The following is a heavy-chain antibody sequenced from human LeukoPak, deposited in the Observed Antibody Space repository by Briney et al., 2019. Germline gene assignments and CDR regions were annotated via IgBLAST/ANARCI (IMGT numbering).Heavy chain of an antibody. CDR2: IYTSGST. Sequence: PSETLSLTCTVSGGSISSYYWSWIRQPAGKGLEWIGRIYTSGSTNYNPSLKSRVTMSVDTSKNQFSLKLSSVTAADTAVYYCARDIDHRNYRGTYYYMDVWGKGTTVTVSS. V-gene: IGHV4-4*07. CDR1: GGSISSYY. D-gene: IGHD4-11*01. CDR3: ARDIDHRNYRGTYYYMDV. J-gene: IGHJ6*03.